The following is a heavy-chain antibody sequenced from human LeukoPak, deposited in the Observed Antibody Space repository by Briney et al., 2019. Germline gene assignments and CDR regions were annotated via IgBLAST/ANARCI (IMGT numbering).Heavy chain of an antibody. V-gene: IGHV5-51*01. CDR1: GYSFTSYW. CDR2: IYPGDSDT. CDR3: ARPCSGGSCYSSYDAFDI. D-gene: IGHD2-15*01. Sequence: GESLKISCKGSGYSFTSYWIGWVRQMPGKGLEWMGIIYPGDSDTRYSPSFQGQVTISADKSISTAYLQWSSLKASDTAMYYCARPCSGGSCYSSYDAFDIWGQGTMVTVSP. J-gene: IGHJ3*02.